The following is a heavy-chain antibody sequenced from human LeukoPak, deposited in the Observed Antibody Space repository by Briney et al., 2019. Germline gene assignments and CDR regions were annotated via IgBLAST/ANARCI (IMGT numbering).Heavy chain of an antibody. CDR3: AKVVSVHPKPGKLYYYGMDV. D-gene: IGHD1-14*01. CDR1: GFTFSSYG. J-gene: IGHJ6*02. Sequence: PGGSLRLSCAASGFTFSSYGMHWVRQAPGRGLEWVAVISYDGSNKYYADSVKGRFTISRDNSKNTLYLQMNSLRAEDTAVYYCAKVVSVHPKPGKLYYYGMDVWGQGTTVTVSS. V-gene: IGHV3-30*18. CDR2: ISYDGSNK.